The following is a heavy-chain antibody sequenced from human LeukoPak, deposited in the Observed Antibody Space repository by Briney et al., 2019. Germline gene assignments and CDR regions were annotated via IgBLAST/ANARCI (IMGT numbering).Heavy chain of an antibody. D-gene: IGHD5/OR15-5a*01. CDR2: INPYSGAS. J-gene: IGHJ5*02. V-gene: IGHV1-2*02. CDR1: GYGFSDVY. CDR3: ATSSSVTHTRDP. Sequence: ASVKVSCKASGYGFSDVYFNWVRQAPGQGLEWIGWINPYSGASKYAQRFQGRVSMDASIDTAYLELSWLTSDDTAVYYCATSSSVTHTRDPWGPGTLVTVSS.